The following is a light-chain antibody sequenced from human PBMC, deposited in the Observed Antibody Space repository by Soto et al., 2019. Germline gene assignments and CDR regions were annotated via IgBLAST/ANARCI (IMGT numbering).Light chain of an antibody. V-gene: IGLV2-8*01. CDR1: SSDVGGYNF. CDR2: EVS. Sequence: QSVLTQPPSASGSPGQSVTISCTGTSSDVGGYNFVSWYQQHPGKAPKLMIYEVSKRPSGVPDRFSGSKSGNTASLTVSGLQDDXXDDYCCTSYXGSNIHVVFGGGTKLTVL. CDR3: TSYXGSNIHVV. J-gene: IGLJ3*02.